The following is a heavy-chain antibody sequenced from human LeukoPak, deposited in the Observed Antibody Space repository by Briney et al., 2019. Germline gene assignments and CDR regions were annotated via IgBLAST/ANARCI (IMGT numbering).Heavy chain of an antibody. CDR3: ARVNSIAVAGENWFDP. D-gene: IGHD6-19*01. Sequence: PGGSLRLSCAASGFTFSSYGMSWVRQAPGKGLEWVSAISGSGGSTYYADSVKGRFTISRDNSKNTLYLQMNSLRAEDTAVYYCARVNSIAVAGENWFDPWGQGTLVTVSS. CDR1: GFTFSSYG. CDR2: ISGSGGST. J-gene: IGHJ5*02. V-gene: IGHV3-23*01.